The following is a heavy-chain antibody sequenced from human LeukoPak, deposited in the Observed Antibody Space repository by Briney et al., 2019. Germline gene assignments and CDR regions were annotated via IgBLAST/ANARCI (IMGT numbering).Heavy chain of an antibody. V-gene: IGHV3-74*01. Sequence: GGSLRLSCAASGSYWMHWVRQAPGKGLMWVSHINSDGSWTSYADSVKGRFTISKDNAKNTVYLQMNNLRAEDTAVYYCVSFYETYWGRGTLVTVSS. J-gene: IGHJ4*02. CDR3: VSFYETY. CDR2: INSDGSWT. CDR1: GSYW. D-gene: IGHD2/OR15-2a*01.